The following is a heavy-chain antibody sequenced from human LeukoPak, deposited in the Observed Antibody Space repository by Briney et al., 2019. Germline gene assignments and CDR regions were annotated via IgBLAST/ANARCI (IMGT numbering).Heavy chain of an antibody. CDR3: ARATNVGYFYYYGMDV. V-gene: IGHV4-59*01. CDR2: IYDSGIT. J-gene: IGHJ6*02. D-gene: IGHD1-14*01. CDR1: GGSIRAYY. Sequence: PSETLSLTCSVSGGSIRAYYWSWIRQPPGKGLEWIGYIYDSGITNYNPSLQSRVTMSVDTSKNQFSLELTSVTAADTAMYYCARATNVGYFYYYGMDVWGQGTTVTVSS.